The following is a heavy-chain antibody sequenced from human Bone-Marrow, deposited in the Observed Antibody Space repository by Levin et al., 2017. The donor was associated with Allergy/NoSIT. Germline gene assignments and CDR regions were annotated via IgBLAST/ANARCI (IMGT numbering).Heavy chain of an antibody. CDR3: ARAEGTLWLTMLDP. D-gene: IGHD5-18*01. J-gene: IGHJ5*02. V-gene: IGHV1-8*01. CDR1: GYTFANYD. CDR2: LNPNSAIA. Sequence: ASVKVSCKASGYTFANYDIHWVRQAAAQGLEWLGSLNPNSAIAAYAQNFQGRITMTRNTSISTAYMELNSLRSDDTAVYFCARAEGTLWLTMLDPWGRGTLVTVSS.